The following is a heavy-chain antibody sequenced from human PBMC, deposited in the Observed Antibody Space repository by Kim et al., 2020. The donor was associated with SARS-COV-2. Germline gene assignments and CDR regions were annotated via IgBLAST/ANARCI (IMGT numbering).Heavy chain of an antibody. CDR2: IYYSGST. J-gene: IGHJ4*02. CDR1: GGSISSYY. Sequence: SETLSLTCTVSGGSISSYYWSWIRQPPGKGLEWIGYIYYSGSTNYNPSLKSRVTISVDTSKNQFSLKLSSVTAADTAVYYCARHVALVPFDYWGQGTLVTVSS. V-gene: IGHV4-59*08. D-gene: IGHD6-13*01. CDR3: ARHVALVPFDY.